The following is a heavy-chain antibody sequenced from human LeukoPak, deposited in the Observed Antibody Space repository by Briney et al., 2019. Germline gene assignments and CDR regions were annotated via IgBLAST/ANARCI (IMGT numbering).Heavy chain of an antibody. V-gene: IGHV4-59*01. CDR3: ASEGIAAAGTTGWFDP. D-gene: IGHD6-13*01. Sequence: SETLSLTCTVSGGSISSYYWSWIRQPPGKGLDWIGYIYDSGSTNYNPSLKSRVTISVDTSKNQFSLKLSSVTAADTAVYYCASEGIAAAGTTGWFDPWGQGTLVTVSS. J-gene: IGHJ5*02. CDR1: GGSISSYY. CDR2: IYDSGST.